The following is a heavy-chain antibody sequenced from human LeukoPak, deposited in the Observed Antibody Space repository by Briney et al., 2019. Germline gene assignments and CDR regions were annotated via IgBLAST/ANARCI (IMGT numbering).Heavy chain of an antibody. D-gene: IGHD1-26*01. J-gene: IGHJ4*02. CDR2: ISYDGSNK. CDR1: GFTFSSYA. V-gene: IGHV3-30-3*01. CDR3: ARDSNPHSGGDFDF. Sequence: GGSLRLSCAASGFTFSSYAMHWVRQAPGKGLEWVAVISYDGSNKYYADSVKGRFTISRDNSKNTLYLQMNSLRAEDTAVYFCARDSNPHSGGDFDFWGQGSLVTVSS.